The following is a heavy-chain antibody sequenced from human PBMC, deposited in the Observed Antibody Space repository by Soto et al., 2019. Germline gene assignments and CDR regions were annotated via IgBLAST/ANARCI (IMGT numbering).Heavy chain of an antibody. CDR3: ARMGGSDDYYYYYGMDV. V-gene: IGHV3-21*01. J-gene: IGHJ6*02. D-gene: IGHD1-26*01. CDR1: GFTFSTYN. Sequence: EVQLVESGGGLVKPGGSLTLSCTASGFTFSTYNMNWVRQAPGKGLEWVSSINSPSSYIYHADSVKGRFTISRDNAKNSLFLQMSSLRAEDSAVYYCARMGGSDDYYYYYGMDVWGQGTAVTVSS. CDR2: INSPSSYI.